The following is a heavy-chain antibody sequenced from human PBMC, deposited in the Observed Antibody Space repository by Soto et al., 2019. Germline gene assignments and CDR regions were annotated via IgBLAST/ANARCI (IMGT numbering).Heavy chain of an antibody. CDR3: AGPFQATTYYSSGMDI. CDR1: GYSFTSYA. CDR2: INAGNGNT. Sequence: GASVKVPSKASGYSFTSYALHSLRHSPEQRLEWMGWINAGNGNTKYSQKFQGRVTITRDTSASTAYMELSSLRSEDTAVYYCAGPFQATTYYSSGMDICGEGTTVTVYS. J-gene: IGHJ6*01. D-gene: IGHD1-1*01. V-gene: IGHV1-3*01.